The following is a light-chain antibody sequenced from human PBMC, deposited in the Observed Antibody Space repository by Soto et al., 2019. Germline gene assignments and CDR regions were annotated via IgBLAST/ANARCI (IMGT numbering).Light chain of an antibody. CDR2: ATS. J-gene: IGKJ3*01. V-gene: IGKV3-11*01. Sequence: EVVLTQSPATLSLSPGEGATLSCRASQSIGNYLAWYQQKPGQAPRLLIYATSNRAAGIPARFSGSGSGTDFTLTISILEPEDFAVYYCQQRSSWPFTFGPGTKVDIK. CDR3: QQRSSWPFT. CDR1: QSIGNY.